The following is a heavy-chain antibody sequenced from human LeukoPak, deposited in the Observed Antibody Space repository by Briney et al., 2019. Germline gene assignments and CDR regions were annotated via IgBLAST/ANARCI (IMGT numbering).Heavy chain of an antibody. D-gene: IGHD1-1*01. V-gene: IGHV1-2*02. CDR1: GYTFTAYH. J-gene: IGHJ4*02. CDR3: ARGRIQLMPSVPRY. Sequence: ASVKVSCKASGYTFTAYHVHWVRQAPGHGPEWMGWINPNTGDTKYSQRFQGRVTMTRDTSLNTAYLDLNWLRSDDTAVYYCARGRIQLMPSVPRYWGQGTLVTVSS. CDR2: INPNTGDT.